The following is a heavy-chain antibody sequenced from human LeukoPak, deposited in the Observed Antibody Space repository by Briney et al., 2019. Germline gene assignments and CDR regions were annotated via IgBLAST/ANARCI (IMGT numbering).Heavy chain of an antibody. CDR2: VYYRGST. CDR1: GGSFSSSPYY. D-gene: IGHD2-2*01. Sequence: SETLSLTCTVSGGSFSSSPYYWGWIRQPPGKGLEWIRTVYYRGSTYSNPSLNSRVTISLDTSKNQFSLRLRSVTAADTALYYFARHYLSDGILSTFDPWGQGTLVTVSS. J-gene: IGHJ5*02. CDR3: ARHYLSDGILSTFDP. V-gene: IGHV4-39*01.